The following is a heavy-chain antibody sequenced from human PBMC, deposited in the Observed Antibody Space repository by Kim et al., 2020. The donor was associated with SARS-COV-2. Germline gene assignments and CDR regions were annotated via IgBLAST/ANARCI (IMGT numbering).Heavy chain of an antibody. CDR3: RAWLGQQSSFYGMDV. CDR2: LNGGGGI. Sequence: GGSLRLSCAVSGISVTSSDISWVRQAPGRGLEWISLLNGGGGIYYTDSRFTISRDNSKNTVYLQMNSLRVEDAAVYFCRAWLGQQSSFYGMDVWGQGTRVTVSS. CDR1: GISVTSSD. V-gene: IGHV3-53*01. J-gene: IGHJ6*02. D-gene: IGHD3-10*01.